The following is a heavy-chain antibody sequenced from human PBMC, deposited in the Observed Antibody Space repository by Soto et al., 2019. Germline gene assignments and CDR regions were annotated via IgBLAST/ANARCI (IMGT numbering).Heavy chain of an antibody. CDR2: ISAYNGNT. Sequence: ASVKVSCKASGYTFTSYGISWVRQAPGQGLEWMGWISAYNGNTNYAQKLQGRVTMTTDTSTSTAYMELRSLRSDDTAVYYCAAVYSSSSYYYYMDVWGKGTTVTVSS. CDR3: AAVYSSSSYYYYMDV. J-gene: IGHJ6*03. D-gene: IGHD6-6*01. V-gene: IGHV1-18*01. CDR1: GYTFTSYG.